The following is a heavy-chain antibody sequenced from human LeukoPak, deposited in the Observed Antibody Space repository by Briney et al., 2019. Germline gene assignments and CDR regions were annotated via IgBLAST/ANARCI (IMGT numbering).Heavy chain of an antibody. D-gene: IGHD1/OR15-1a*01. CDR3: ARAGPRRTRWFDP. Sequence: SETLSLTCTVSGGSISSYYWSWIRQPPGKGLEWIGYIYYSGSTNYNPSLKSRVTISVDTSKNQFSLKLSSVTAADTAVYYCARAGPRRTRWFDPWGQGTLVTVSS. CDR1: GGSISSYY. CDR2: IYYSGST. J-gene: IGHJ5*02. V-gene: IGHV4-59*13.